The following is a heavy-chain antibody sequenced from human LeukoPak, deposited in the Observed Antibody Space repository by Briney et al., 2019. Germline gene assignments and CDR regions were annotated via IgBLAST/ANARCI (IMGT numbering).Heavy chain of an antibody. J-gene: IGHJ4*02. Sequence: GGSLRLSCAASGFTFSSYGMHWVRQAPGKGLEWVANIKQDGSEEYYVDSVKGRFTISRDNAKNSLSLQMNSLRAEDTAVYYCAREGFGVVFDFWGQGTLVTVSS. CDR1: GFTFSSYG. CDR2: IKQDGSEE. CDR3: AREGFGVVFDF. V-gene: IGHV3-7*05. D-gene: IGHD3-10*01.